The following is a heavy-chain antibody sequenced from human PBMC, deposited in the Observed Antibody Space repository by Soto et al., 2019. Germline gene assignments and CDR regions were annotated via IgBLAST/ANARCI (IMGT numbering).Heavy chain of an antibody. V-gene: IGHV1-69*08. J-gene: IGHJ4*02. D-gene: IGHD4-17*01. Sequence: QVQLVQSGAEVKKPGSSVKVSCKASGGTFSSYTISWVRQAPGQGLEWMGRIIPILGIANYAQKFQGRVTITADKSTSTAYMELSSLRSEDTAVYYCARDPDDYGGHIYWGQGTLVTVSS. CDR2: IIPILGIA. CDR3: ARDPDDYGGHIY. CDR1: GGTFSSYT.